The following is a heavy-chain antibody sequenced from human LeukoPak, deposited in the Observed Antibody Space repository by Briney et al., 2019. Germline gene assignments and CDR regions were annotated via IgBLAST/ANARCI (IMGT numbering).Heavy chain of an antibody. V-gene: IGHV3-9*01. CDR2: ISWNSGSI. CDR3: AKDVQDIVVVPAANYYYYYGMDV. CDR1: GFTFDDYA. J-gene: IGHJ6*02. Sequence: SGGSLRLSCAASGFTFDDYAMHWVRQAPGKGLEWVSGISWNSGSIGYADSAKGRFTISRDNAKNSLYLQMNSLGAEDTALYYCAKDVQDIVVVPAANYYYYYGMDVWGQGTTVTVSS. D-gene: IGHD2-2*01.